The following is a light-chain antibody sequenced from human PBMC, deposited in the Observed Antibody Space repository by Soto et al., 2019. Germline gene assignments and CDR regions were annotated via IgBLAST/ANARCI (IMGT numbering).Light chain of an antibody. V-gene: IGLV1-40*01. CDR1: SSNIGAGYD. CDR3: QSYDSSLHVV. CDR2: GNS. J-gene: IGLJ2*01. Sequence: QSVLTQPPSVSGAPGQRVTISCTGSSSNIGAGYDVHWYQQLPGTAPKLLIYGNSNRPSGVPDRFSGSKSGTSASLAITGLQAEDEADYYCQSYDSSLHVVFGGWTKLTVL.